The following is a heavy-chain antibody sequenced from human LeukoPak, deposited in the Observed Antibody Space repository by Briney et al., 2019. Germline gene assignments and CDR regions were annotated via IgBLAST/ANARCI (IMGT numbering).Heavy chain of an antibody. CDR3: ARAVAGTEGYYYYYYMDV. CDR2: IYYSGST. Sequence: KPSETLSLTCTVSGGSISSYYWSWIRQPPGKGLEWIGYIYYSGSTNYNPSLKSRVTISVDTSKNQFSLKLSSVTAADTAVYYCARAVAGTEGYYYYYYMDVWGKGTTVTISS. V-gene: IGHV4-59*01. J-gene: IGHJ6*03. D-gene: IGHD6-19*01. CDR1: GGSISSYY.